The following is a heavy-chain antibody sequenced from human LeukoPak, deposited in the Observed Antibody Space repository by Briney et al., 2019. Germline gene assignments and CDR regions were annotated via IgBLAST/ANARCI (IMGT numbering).Heavy chain of an antibody. V-gene: IGHV3-30*18. J-gene: IGHJ4*02. D-gene: IGHD2-2*01. Sequence: GGSLRLSCAASGFTFSSYGMHWVRQAPGKGLEWVAVISYDGSNKYYADSVKGRFTISRDNSKNTLYLRMNSLRAEDTAVYYCVKGYQLLDWGQGTLVTVSS. CDR3: VKGYQLLD. CDR1: GFTFSSYG. CDR2: ISYDGSNK.